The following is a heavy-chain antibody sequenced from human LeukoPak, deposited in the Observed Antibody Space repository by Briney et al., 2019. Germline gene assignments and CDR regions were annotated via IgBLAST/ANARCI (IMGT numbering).Heavy chain of an antibody. CDR2: YAISDHSA. CDR1: GFTFSNSA. D-gene: IGHD6-6*01. Sequence: GSLRLSCAASGFTFSNSAMSWVRQAPGKGLEWVSTYAISDHSAYYADSVKGRFTISRDNSKNTLYLEMNNLRAEDTALYYCAKTQGFVDPFDYWGQGTLVTVSS. V-gene: IGHV3-23*01. J-gene: IGHJ4*02. CDR3: AKTQGFVDPFDY.